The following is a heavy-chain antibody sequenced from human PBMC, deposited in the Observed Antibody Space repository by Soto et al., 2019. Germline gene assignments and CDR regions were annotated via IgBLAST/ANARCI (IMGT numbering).Heavy chain of an antibody. CDR3: ARERDRSSWYEGFWFDP. CDR2: IYYSGST. CDR1: GGSISSGGYY. J-gene: IGHJ5*02. Sequence: QVQLQESGPGLVKPSQTLSLTCTVSGGSISSGGYYWSWIRQHPGKGLEWIGYIYYSGSTYYNPSLKSRVTISVDTSKNQFSRKLSSVTAADTAVYYCARERDRSSWYEGFWFDPWGQGTLVTVSS. V-gene: IGHV4-31*03. D-gene: IGHD6-13*01.